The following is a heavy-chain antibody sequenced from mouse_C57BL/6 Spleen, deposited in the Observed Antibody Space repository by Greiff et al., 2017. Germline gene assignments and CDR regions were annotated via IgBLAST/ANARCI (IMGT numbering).Heavy chain of an antibody. CDR2: IYPGDGDT. CDR3: ARAHFTTVVARRYFDV. Sequence: VQLRQSGPELVKPGASVKISCKASGYAFSSSWMNWVKQRPGKGLEWIGRIYPGDGDTNYNGKFKGKATLTADKSSSTAYMQLSSLTSEDSAVYFCARAHFTTVVARRYFDVWGTGTTVTVSS. D-gene: IGHD1-1*01. J-gene: IGHJ1*03. CDR1: GYAFSSSW. V-gene: IGHV1-82*01.